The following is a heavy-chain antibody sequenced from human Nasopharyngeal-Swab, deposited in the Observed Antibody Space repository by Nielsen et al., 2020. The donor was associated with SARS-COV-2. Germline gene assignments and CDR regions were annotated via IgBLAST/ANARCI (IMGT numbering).Heavy chain of an antibody. CDR2: FFYSGTP. J-gene: IGHJ4*02. Sequence: SETLSLTCTVSGGSIKSYYWSWVRQPPGKGLEWIGNFFYSGTPNYNPSLKSRVTISVDAPRNQFSLRLNSVTSADTAMYYCARDSCGWHYWGQGTLVTVSS. CDR1: GGSIKSYY. CDR3: ARDSCGWHY. D-gene: IGHD6-19*01. V-gene: IGHV4-59*01.